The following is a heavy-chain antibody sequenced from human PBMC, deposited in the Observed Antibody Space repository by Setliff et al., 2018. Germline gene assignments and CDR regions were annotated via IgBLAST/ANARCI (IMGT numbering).Heavy chain of an antibody. CDR3: ARESAAIGEFPLYYFDK. V-gene: IGHV4-61*09. Sequence: SETLSLTCSVSGGSISSGGFYWCWIRQSAGRGLEWIGHFHTGGATDYNLSLKSRVTISLDSSKNQFSLRLSSVTAADAAVYFCARESAAIGEFPLYYFDKWGQGIPVTVSS. CDR2: FHTGGAT. CDR1: GGSISSGGFY. J-gene: IGHJ4*02. D-gene: IGHD3-10*01.